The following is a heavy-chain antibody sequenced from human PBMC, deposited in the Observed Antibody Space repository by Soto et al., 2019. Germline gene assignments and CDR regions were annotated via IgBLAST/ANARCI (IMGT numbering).Heavy chain of an antibody. V-gene: IGHV4-34*01. CDR2: INHSGST. Sequence: QVQLQQWGAGLLKPSETLSLTCAVYGGSFSGYYWSWIRQPPGRGLEWIGEINHSGSTNYNLSLKSRVTISVDTSKNQFSLKLSSVTAADTAVYYCARGAEAGSGPTDYYYYYYMDVWGKGTTVTVSS. CDR1: GGSFSGYY. D-gene: IGHD3-10*01. CDR3: ARGAEAGSGPTDYYYYYYMDV. J-gene: IGHJ6*03.